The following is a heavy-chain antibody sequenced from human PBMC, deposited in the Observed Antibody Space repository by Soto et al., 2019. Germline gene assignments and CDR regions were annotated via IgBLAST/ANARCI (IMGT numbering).Heavy chain of an antibody. V-gene: IGHV3-7*04. J-gene: IGHJ3*02. CDR1: GFTFSSYW. CDR3: ARKYYYGSGVNAFDI. Sequence: EVQLVESGGGLVQPGGSLRHSCAASGFTFSSYWMSWVRQAPGKVLEWVANIKQDGSEKYYVDSVKGRFTISRDNAKNALYLQMNSLRAEATAVYYCARKYYYGSGVNAFDIWGQGTMVTVSS. CDR2: IKQDGSEK. D-gene: IGHD3-10*01.